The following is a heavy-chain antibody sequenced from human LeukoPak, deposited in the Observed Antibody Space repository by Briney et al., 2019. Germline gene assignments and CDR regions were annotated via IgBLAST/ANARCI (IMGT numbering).Heavy chain of an antibody. J-gene: IGHJ4*02. Sequence: GGSLRLSCAASGFTVSSNYMSWVRQAPGKGLEWVSVIYSGGSTYYADSVKGRFTISRDNSKNTLYLQMNSLRAEDTAVYYCARDPSEDIVVVPAAASDYWGQGTLVTVSP. V-gene: IGHV3-66*02. CDR1: GFTVSSNY. CDR2: IYSGGST. CDR3: ARDPSEDIVVVPAAASDY. D-gene: IGHD2-2*01.